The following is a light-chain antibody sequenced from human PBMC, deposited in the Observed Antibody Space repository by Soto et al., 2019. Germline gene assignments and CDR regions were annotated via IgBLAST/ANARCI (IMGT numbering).Light chain of an antibody. CDR1: QTITTY. CDR2: AAI. V-gene: IGKV1-39*01. CDR3: QQTYSTPHT. J-gene: IGKJ2*01. Sequence: DIQMTQSPSPLSASVGDRVTITCRASQTITTYLNWYQHKPGKAPKLLIYAAISLQSGVPSRLSGSGSGTDFTLTISSLQPEDFATYYCQQTYSTPHTFGQGTKVDIK.